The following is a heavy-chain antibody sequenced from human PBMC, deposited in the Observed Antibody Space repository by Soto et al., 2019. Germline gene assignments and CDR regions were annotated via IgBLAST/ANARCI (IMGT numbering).Heavy chain of an antibody. CDR3: ARGLVTPLPY. Sequence: SETLSLTCAVYGGSFSDYYWNWIRQPPGKGLEWIGEINHSGSTNYNPSLKSRVTISVDTSKNQFSLKLSSVTAADTAVYYCARGLVTPLPYWGQGTLVTVSS. J-gene: IGHJ4*02. D-gene: IGHD2-21*02. CDR1: GGSFSDYY. V-gene: IGHV4-34*01. CDR2: INHSGST.